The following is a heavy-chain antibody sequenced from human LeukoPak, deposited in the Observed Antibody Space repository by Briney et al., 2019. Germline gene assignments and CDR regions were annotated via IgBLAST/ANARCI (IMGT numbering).Heavy chain of an antibody. CDR2: ISYDGRNE. D-gene: IGHD1-26*01. CDR3: AKERAGMGADAFDI. Sequence: QPGRSLRLSFAASGXTFTNYGMHWVRQAPGKGLEWVAMISYDGRNEYYVDSVKGRFTISRDNSKNTLYLQMNSLRAEDTAVYYCAKERAGMGADAFDIWGQGTMVTVSS. CDR1: GXTFTNYG. V-gene: IGHV3-30*18. J-gene: IGHJ3*02.